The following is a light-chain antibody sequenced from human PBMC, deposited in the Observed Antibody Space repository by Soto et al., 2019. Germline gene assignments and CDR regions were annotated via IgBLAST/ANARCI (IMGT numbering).Light chain of an antibody. Sequence: EIVLPQSPATLSLSPGESSTLSGRASQSVSSYLAWYQQKPGQAPRLLIYDASNRATGIPARFSGSGSGTEFTLIISSLQSEDSAVYYCQQYNSWLWTFGQGTKVDIK. J-gene: IGKJ1*01. CDR2: DAS. CDR3: QQYNSWLWT. V-gene: IGKV3-11*01. CDR1: QSVSSY.